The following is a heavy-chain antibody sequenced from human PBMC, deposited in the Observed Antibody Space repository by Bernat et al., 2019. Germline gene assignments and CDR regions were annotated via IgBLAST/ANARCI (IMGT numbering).Heavy chain of an antibody. Sequence: QVQLQESGPGLVKPSETLSLTCTVSGGSISSYYWSWIRQPPGKGLEWIWYIYYSGSTNYNPSLKSRVTISVDTSKNQFSLKLSSVTAADTAVYYCARIGTGYYGSGQNWFDPWGQGTLVTVSS. CDR2: IYYSGST. CDR3: ARIGTGYYGSGQNWFDP. J-gene: IGHJ5*02. CDR1: GGSISSYY. V-gene: IGHV4-59*08. D-gene: IGHD3-10*01.